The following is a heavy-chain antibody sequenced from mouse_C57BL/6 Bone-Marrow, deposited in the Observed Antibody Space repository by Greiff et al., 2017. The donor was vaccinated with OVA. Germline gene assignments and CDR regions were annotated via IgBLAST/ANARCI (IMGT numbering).Heavy chain of an antibody. CDR3: ARWRVRSPRYFDV. CDR1: GYTFTDCN. Sequence: EVQLQQSGPELVKPGASVKMSCKASGYTFTDCNMHWVKQSHGKSLEWIGYINPNNGGTSYNQKFKGKATLTVNKSSSTAYMELRSLTSEDSAVYYCARWRVRSPRYFDVWGTGTTVTVSS. D-gene: IGHD2-1*01. CDR2: INPNNGGT. J-gene: IGHJ1*03. V-gene: IGHV1-22*01.